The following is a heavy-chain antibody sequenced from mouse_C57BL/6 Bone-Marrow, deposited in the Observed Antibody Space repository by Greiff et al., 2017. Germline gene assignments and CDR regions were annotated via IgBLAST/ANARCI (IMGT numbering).Heavy chain of an antibody. CDR2: IDPENGDT. Sequence: EVMLVESGAELVRPGASVKLSCTASGFNIKDDYMHWVKQRPEQGLEWIGWIDPENGDTEYASKFQGKATITADTSSNTAYLQLSSLTSEDTAVYYCTPITTGYYFDYWGQGTTLTVSS. D-gene: IGHD2-4*01. CDR1: GFNIKDDY. J-gene: IGHJ2*01. V-gene: IGHV14-4*01. CDR3: TPITTGYYFDY.